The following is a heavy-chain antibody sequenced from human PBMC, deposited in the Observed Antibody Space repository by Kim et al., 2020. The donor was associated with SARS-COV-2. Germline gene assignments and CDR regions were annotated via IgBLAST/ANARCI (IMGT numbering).Heavy chain of an antibody. CDR2: ISSSSSTI. J-gene: IGHJ6*02. CDR3: ARDRGNPYGDYYYYGMDV. Sequence: GGSLRLSCAASGFTFSSYSMNWVRQAPGKGLEWVSYISSSSSTIYYADSVKGRFTISRDNAKNSLYLQMNSLRDEDTAVYYCARDRGNPYGDYYYYGMDVWGQGTTVTVSS. V-gene: IGHV3-48*02. CDR1: GFTFSSYS. D-gene: IGHD4-17*01.